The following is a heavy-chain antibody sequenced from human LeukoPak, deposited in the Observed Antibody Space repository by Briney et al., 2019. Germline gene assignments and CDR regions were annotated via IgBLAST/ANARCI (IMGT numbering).Heavy chain of an antibody. V-gene: IGHV1-69*06. CDR2: IIPIFGTA. D-gene: IGHD3-10*01. J-gene: IGHJ6*04. Sequence: GASVKVSCKASGGTFSSYAISWVRQAPGQGLEWMGGIIPIFGTANYAQKFQGRVTITADKSTSTAYMELSSLRSEDTAVYYCARGSGSPYYYGMDVWGKGTTVTVSS. CDR1: GGTFSSYA. CDR3: ARGSGSPYYYGMDV.